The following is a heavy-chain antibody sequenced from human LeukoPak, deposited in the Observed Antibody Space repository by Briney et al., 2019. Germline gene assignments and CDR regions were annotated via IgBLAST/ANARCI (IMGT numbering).Heavy chain of an antibody. V-gene: IGHV3-48*04. J-gene: IGHJ4*02. D-gene: IGHD4-17*01. CDR1: GFTFSSYS. CDR2: ISSGGSTI. Sequence: GGSLRLSCAASGFTFSSYSMNWVRQAPGKGLEWVSYISSGGSTIYYADSVKGRFTISRDNAKNSLYLQMNSLRAEDTAVYYCARERGYGDYGPNFDYWGQGTLVTVSS. CDR3: ARERGYGDYGPNFDY.